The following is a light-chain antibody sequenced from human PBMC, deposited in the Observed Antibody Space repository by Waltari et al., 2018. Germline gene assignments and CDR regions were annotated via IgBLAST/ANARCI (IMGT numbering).Light chain of an antibody. CDR2: HKN. CDR3: NSRDSSGSHVV. Sequence: SSELTQDPSVSVALGQTVRITCQGDRLRSYYASVYQQKPGQAPALVSYHKNKRPSGIQDRFSGSTSGNKASLTITGSQAEDEADYYCNSRDSSGSHVVFGGGTKLTVL. CDR1: RLRSYY. J-gene: IGLJ2*01. V-gene: IGLV3-19*01.